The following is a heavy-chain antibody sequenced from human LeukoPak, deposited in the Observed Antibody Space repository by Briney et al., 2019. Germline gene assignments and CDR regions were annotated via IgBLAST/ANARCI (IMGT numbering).Heavy chain of an antibody. J-gene: IGHJ4*02. D-gene: IGHD1-26*01. CDR3: ARDVGTSIVGATTID. Sequence: GGSLRLSCAASGFTFSSYWMSWVRQAPGKGLEWVANIKQDGSEKYYVDSVKGRFTISRDNAKNSLYLQMNSLRAEDTAVYYCARDVGTSIVGATTIDWGQGTLVTVSS. V-gene: IGHV3-7*01. CDR2: IKQDGSEK. CDR1: GFTFSSYW.